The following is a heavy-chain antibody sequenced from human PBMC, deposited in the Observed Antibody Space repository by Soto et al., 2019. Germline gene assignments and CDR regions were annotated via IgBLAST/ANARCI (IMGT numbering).Heavy chain of an antibody. D-gene: IGHD3-22*01. J-gene: IGHJ4*02. CDR1: GFTFSSYG. V-gene: IGHV3-30*18. CDR2: ISYDGSNK. CDR3: AKDFYYYDSSVYYYLDY. Sequence: QVQLVESGGGVVQPGRSLRLSCAASGFTFSSYGMHWVRQALGKGLEWVAVISYDGSNKYYADSVKGRFTISRDNSKNTLYRQLKSRRPENTAFYYCAKDFYYYDSSVYYYLDYWGQGTLVTASS.